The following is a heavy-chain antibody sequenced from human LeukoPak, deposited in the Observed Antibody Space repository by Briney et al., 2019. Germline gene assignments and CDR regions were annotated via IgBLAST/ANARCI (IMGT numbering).Heavy chain of an antibody. V-gene: IGHV1-8*01. D-gene: IGHD3-10*01. Sequence: ASVKVSCKASGYTFTSYDINWVRQATGQGLEWMGWMNPNSGNTGYAQKFQGRVTMTRNTSISTAYMELSSLRSEDTAVYYCASARGELWFGESWPLGYWGQGTLVTVSS. CDR3: ASARGELWFGESWPLGY. CDR1: GYTFTSYD. CDR2: MNPNSGNT. J-gene: IGHJ4*02.